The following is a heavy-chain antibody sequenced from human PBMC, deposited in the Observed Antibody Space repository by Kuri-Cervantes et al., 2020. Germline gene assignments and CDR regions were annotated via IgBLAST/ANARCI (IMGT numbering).Heavy chain of an antibody. CDR3: ARLGVAGALNY. J-gene: IGHJ4*02. CDR2: IGTAGDT. V-gene: IGHV3-13*01. Sequence: GESLKISCAASGFTFSSYDMHWVRQATGKGLEWVSAIGTAGDTYYPGSVKGRFTISRDNAKNSLYLQMNSLRAEDTAVYYCARLGVAGALNYWGQGTLVTVSS. D-gene: IGHD3-16*01. CDR1: GFTFSSYD.